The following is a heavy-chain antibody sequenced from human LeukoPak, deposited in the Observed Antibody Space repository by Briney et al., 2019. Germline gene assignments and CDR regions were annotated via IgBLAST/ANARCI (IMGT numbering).Heavy chain of an antibody. Sequence: PGGSLRLSCAASGFTFGNYVMHWVRQAPGKGLESGSGISSNGGSTYYANSVKGRFTISRDNSKNTLYLQMGSLRAEDMAVYYCARGGPYSSSWRYFDFWGRGTLVTVSS. CDR2: ISSNGGST. CDR3: ARGGPYSSSWRYFDF. J-gene: IGHJ2*01. D-gene: IGHD6-13*01. V-gene: IGHV3-64*01. CDR1: GFTFGNYV.